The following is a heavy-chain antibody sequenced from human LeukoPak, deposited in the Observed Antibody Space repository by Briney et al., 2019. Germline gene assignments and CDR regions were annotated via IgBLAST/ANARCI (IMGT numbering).Heavy chain of an antibody. CDR2: IYYSGST. CDR1: GGSISSSSYY. D-gene: IGHD6-6*01. J-gene: IGHJ4*02. CDR3: ARDGGQLVRTGFDY. V-gene: IGHV4-39*07. Sequence: SETLSLTCTVSGGSISSSSYYWGWIRQPPGKGLEWIGSIYYSGSTYYNPSLKSRVTISVDTSKNQFSLKLSSVTAADTVVYYCARDGGQLVRTGFDYWGQGTLVTVSS.